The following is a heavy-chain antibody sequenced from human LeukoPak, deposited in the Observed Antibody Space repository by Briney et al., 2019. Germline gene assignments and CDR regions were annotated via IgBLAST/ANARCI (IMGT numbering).Heavy chain of an antibody. J-gene: IGHJ4*02. D-gene: IGHD4-11*01. V-gene: IGHV4-59*08. CDR2: IYYSGTT. CDR1: GGSISSYY. Sequence: SETLSLTCTVSGGSISSYYWSWIWQPPGKGLEWIGYIYYSGTTNYNPSLKSRVTISVDTSKNQFSLKLSSVTAADTAVYYCARLWDSNYFDYWGQGTLITVSS. CDR3: ARLWDSNYFDY.